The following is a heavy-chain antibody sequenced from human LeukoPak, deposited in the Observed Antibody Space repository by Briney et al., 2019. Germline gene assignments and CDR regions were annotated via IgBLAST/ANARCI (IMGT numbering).Heavy chain of an antibody. CDR1: GFTFSSYW. D-gene: IGHD3-16*01. CDR3: ARSHAYTGFDY. J-gene: IGHJ4*02. V-gene: IGHV3-74*01. Sequence: GGSLRLSCAASGFTFSSYWMHWVRQAPGKGLVWVSRINSDGSSTSYADSVKGRFTISRDNAKNTLYLQMNSLRAEDTAVYYCARSHAYTGFDYWGQGTLVTVSS. CDR2: INSDGSST.